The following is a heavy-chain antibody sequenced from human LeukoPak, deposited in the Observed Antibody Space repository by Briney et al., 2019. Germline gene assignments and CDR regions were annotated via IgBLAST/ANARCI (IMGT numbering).Heavy chain of an antibody. CDR1: GGSISSSSYY. D-gene: IGHD3-16*02. J-gene: IGHJ4*02. V-gene: IGHV4-39*07. Sequence: PSETLSLTCTVSGGSISSSSYYWGWIRQPPGKGLEWIGSIYYSGSTYYNPSLKSRVTISVDTSKNQFSLKLSSVTAADTAVYYCARDYDYVWGSYRFGTFDYWGQGTLVTVSS. CDR3: ARDYDYVWGSYRFGTFDY. CDR2: IYYSGST.